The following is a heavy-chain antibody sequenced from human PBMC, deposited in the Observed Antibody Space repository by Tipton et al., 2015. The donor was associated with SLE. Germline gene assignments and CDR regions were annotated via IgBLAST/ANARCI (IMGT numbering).Heavy chain of an antibody. CDR1: GFTFSNST. V-gene: IGHV3-21*01. Sequence: SLRLSCAASGFTFSNSTLNWVRQAPGKGLEWVSSISSRNSYIFYADSVKGRFTISRDNAKNSLYLQVNSLRAEDTAMYYCASGDDAFDIWGQGTMVTVSS. J-gene: IGHJ3*02. CDR3: ASGDDAFDI. D-gene: IGHD2-21*02. CDR2: ISSRNSYI.